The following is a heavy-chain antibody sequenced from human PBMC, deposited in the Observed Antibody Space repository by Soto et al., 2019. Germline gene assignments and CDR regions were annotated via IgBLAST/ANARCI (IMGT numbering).Heavy chain of an antibody. D-gene: IGHD1-26*01. Sequence: SETLSLTCAVSGGSISSSNWWSWVRQPPGKGLEWIGEIYHSGSTNYNPSLKSRVTITVDKSKNQFSLKLSSVTAADTAVYYCARVSGSYYYGMDVWGQGTTVTVSS. CDR2: IYHSGST. CDR1: GGSISSSNW. CDR3: ARVSGSYYYGMDV. V-gene: IGHV4-4*02. J-gene: IGHJ6*02.